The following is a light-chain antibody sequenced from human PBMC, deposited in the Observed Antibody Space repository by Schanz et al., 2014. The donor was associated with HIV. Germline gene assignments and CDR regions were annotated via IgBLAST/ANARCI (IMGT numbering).Light chain of an antibody. Sequence: DIQMTQSPSSLSGSVGDRVTLTCRASQSIATHLNWYQQRPGKAPKLVISAVSTLQKGVPSRFSGSGSGTEFTLTISSLQPEDFATYYCQQSYSTPLTFGGGTKVEIK. CDR1: QSIATH. CDR3: QQSYSTPLT. CDR2: AVS. J-gene: IGKJ4*01. V-gene: IGKV1-39*01.